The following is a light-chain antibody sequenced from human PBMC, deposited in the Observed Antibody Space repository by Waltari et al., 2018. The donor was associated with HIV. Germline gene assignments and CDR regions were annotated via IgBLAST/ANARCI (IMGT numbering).Light chain of an antibody. CDR1: QSVLYSSNNKNY. CDR2: WAS. J-gene: IGKJ3*01. Sequence: DIVMTQSPDSLAVSLGEWASINCKSSQSVLYSSNNKNYLAWYQQKPGQPPKLLIYWASTRESGVPDRFSGSGSGTDFKLTISSLQAEDVAIYYCQQYYSPPIVTFGPGTKVDIK. CDR3: QQYYSPPIVT. V-gene: IGKV4-1*01.